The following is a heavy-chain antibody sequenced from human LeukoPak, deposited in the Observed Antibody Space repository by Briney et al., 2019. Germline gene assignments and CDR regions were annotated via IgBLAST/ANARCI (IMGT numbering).Heavy chain of an antibody. Sequence: GGSLRLSCTASGFIFSGSWMAWIRQAPGKGLEWVAIIKKDGSEKYYVDSMKGRFTISRDNAKNSLFLQMNSLRAEDTAIYYCTTDTWYSAGHWGQGTLVAVSS. J-gene: IGHJ4*02. CDR2: IKKDGSEK. D-gene: IGHD2-15*01. CDR3: TTDTWYSAGH. V-gene: IGHV3-7*03. CDR1: GFIFSGSW.